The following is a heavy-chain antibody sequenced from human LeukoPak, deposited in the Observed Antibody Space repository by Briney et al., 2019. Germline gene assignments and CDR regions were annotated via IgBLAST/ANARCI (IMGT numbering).Heavy chain of an antibody. V-gene: IGHV3-23*01. CDR2: ISGSGGST. J-gene: IGHJ6*02. CDR3: AKGVTIFGVVITSYYYYGMDV. Sequence: PGGSLRLSCAASGFTFSSYAMSWVRQAPGKGLEWVSAISGSGGSTYYAGSVKGRFTISRDNSKNTLYLQMNSLRAEDTAVYYCAKGVTIFGVVITSYYYYGMDVWGQGTTVTVSS. D-gene: IGHD3-3*01. CDR1: GFTFSSYA.